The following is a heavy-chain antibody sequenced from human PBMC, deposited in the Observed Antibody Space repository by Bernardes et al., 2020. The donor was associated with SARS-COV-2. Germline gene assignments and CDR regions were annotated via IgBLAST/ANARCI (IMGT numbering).Heavy chain of an antibody. CDR2: INPNSGGI. Sequence: ASVKVSCNASGYTFTGYYMHWVRQAPGQGLEWMGWINPNSGGINYAQKFQGGVIMTRDTSISTAYMELSRLRSDDTAVYYCGRSNTKLYWFDPWGQGTLVTVSS. CDR1: GYTFTGYY. J-gene: IGHJ5*02. CDR3: GRSNTKLYWFDP. V-gene: IGHV1-2*02.